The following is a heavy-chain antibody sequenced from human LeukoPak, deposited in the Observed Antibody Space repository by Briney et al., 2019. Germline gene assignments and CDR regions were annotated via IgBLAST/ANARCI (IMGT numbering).Heavy chain of an antibody. Sequence: PSETLSLTCAVYGGSFSGYYWSWIRQPPGKGLEWIGEINHSGSTNYNPSLKSRVTISVDTSKNQFSLKLSSVTAADTAVYYCARGRGTAGSWGQGTPVTVSS. V-gene: IGHV4-34*01. CDR1: GGSFSGYY. D-gene: IGHD6-13*01. CDR3: ARGRGTAGS. CDR2: INHSGST. J-gene: IGHJ4*02.